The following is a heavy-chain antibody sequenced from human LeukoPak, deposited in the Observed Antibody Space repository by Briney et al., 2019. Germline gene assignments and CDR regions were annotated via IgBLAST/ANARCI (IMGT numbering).Heavy chain of an antibody. CDR3: ARDFAPALGYDYVWGSYRQEGAFDI. V-gene: IGHV4-59*01. CDR2: IYYSGST. Sequence: SETLSLTCTVSGGSISSYYWSWIRQPPGKGLEWIGYIYYSGSTNYNPSLKSRVTIPVDTSKNQFSLKLSSVTAADTAVYYCARDFAPALGYDYVWGSYRQEGAFDIWGQGTMVTVSS. D-gene: IGHD3-16*02. CDR1: GGSISSYY. J-gene: IGHJ3*02.